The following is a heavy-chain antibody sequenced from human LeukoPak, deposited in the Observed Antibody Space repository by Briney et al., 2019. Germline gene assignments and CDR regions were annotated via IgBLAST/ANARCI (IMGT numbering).Heavy chain of an antibody. Sequence: ASGPALVKPTQTLTLTCTFSEFSLSTSGMCVSWIRQPPGKALEWLARIDLDDDKYYSTSLKPRLIISKDNCKNQVVLTMINMDPVDTATYYCARTDPYYYDSSGYYYGWFDPWGQGTLVTVSS. J-gene: IGHJ5*02. CDR3: ARTDPYYYDSSGYYYGWFDP. D-gene: IGHD3-22*01. CDR2: IDLDDDK. V-gene: IGHV2-70*11. CDR1: EFSLSTSGMC.